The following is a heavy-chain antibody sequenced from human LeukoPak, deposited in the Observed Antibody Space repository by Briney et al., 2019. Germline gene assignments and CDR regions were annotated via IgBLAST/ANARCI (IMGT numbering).Heavy chain of an antibody. D-gene: IGHD2/OR15-2a*01. CDR1: GFTFRSYA. J-gene: IGHJ4*02. V-gene: IGHV3-21*01. CDR3: ARDKVSVIPALDY. CDR2: INSRSNYI. Sequence: GGSLRLSCAASGFTFRSYAMSWVRQAPGKGLEWVSSINSRSNYIYYADSVKGRFTISRDNAKEPLYLQMNSLRAEDTALYFCARDKVSVIPALDYWGQGTLVIVSS.